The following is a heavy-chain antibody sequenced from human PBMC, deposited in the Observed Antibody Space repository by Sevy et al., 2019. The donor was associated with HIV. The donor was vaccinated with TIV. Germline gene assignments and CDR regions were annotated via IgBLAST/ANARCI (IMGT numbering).Heavy chain of an antibody. J-gene: IGHJ4*02. CDR1: GGSITSLY. CDR2: IYYNGHA. CDR3: AGENAWGRGYS. D-gene: IGHD1-26*01. V-gene: IGHV4-59*08. Sequence: SETLSLTCTVSGGSITSLYWNWIRQPPGKGLEWIANIYYNGHANYNPSLKSRVTLSLDTSKNQFALRLSSVTAADTAMYYCAGENAWGRGYSWGQGTLVTVSS.